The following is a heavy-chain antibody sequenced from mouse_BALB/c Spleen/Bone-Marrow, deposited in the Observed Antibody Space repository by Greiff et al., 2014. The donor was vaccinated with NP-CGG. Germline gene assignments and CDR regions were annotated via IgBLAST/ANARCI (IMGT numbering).Heavy chain of an antibody. CDR3: AFITTVVEYYFDY. D-gene: IGHD1-1*01. V-gene: IGHV14-3*02. CDR1: GFNIKDTY. CDR2: IDPANGNS. J-gene: IGHJ2*01. Sequence: VQLQQPGAELVKPGASVKLSCTASGFNIKDTYMHWVKQRPEQGLEWIGRIDPANGNSKYDPKFQGKATITADTSSNTAYPQLSSLTSEDTAVYYCAFITTVVEYYFDYWGQGTTLTVSS.